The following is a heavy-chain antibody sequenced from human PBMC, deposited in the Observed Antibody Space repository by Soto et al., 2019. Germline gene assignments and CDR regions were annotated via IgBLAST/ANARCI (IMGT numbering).Heavy chain of an antibody. Sequence: SETLSLTCAVSGGSISSSNWWSWVRQPPGKGLEWIGEIYHSGSTNYNPSLKSRVTISVDKSKNQFSLNLSSVTAADTAVYYCARRGYYYDSSGYPSVWYWGQGTLVTVSS. J-gene: IGHJ4*02. V-gene: IGHV4-4*02. D-gene: IGHD3-22*01. CDR1: GGSISSSNW. CDR3: ARRGYYYDSSGYPSVWY. CDR2: IYHSGST.